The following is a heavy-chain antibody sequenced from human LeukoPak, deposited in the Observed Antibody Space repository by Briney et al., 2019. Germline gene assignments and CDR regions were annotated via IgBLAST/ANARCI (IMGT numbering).Heavy chain of an antibody. CDR3: ARTPNYYDSSGYYVDY. CDR1: GGSVSSGSYY. CDR2: IYYSGST. V-gene: IGHV4-61*01. D-gene: IGHD3-22*01. J-gene: IGHJ4*02. Sequence: PSETLSLTCTVSGGSVSSGSYYWSWIRQPPGKGLEWIGYIYYSGSTNYNPSLKSRVTISVDTSKNQFSLKLSSVTAADTAVYYCARTPNYYDSSGYYVDYWGQGTLVTVSS.